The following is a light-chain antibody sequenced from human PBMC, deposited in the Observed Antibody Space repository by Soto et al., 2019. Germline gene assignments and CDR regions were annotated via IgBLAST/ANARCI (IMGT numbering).Light chain of an antibody. V-gene: IGKV3-20*01. CDR2: GTS. CDR1: QSVSTTY. CDR3: QVDGYSPRYT. Sequence: EIVLTQSPGTLSLSPGERATLSCRASQSVSTTYLAWYQQKPGQAPRLLIYGTSRRAAGIPDRFSGSGSGTDFALTISRLEPEDFAVYYCQVDGYSPRYTFGQGTKLEIK. J-gene: IGKJ2*01.